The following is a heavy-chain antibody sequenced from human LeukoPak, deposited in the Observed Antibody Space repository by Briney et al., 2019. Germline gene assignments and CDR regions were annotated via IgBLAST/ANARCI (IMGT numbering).Heavy chain of an antibody. Sequence: SETLSLTCTVSGGSISSYYWSWIRQHPGKGLEWIGYIYYSGSTYYNPSLKSRVTISVDTSKNQFSLKLSSVTAADTAVYYCARAWSGYSYGYTNWFDPWGQGTLVTVSS. J-gene: IGHJ5*02. CDR3: ARAWSGYSYGYTNWFDP. CDR1: GGSISSYY. V-gene: IGHV4-59*06. D-gene: IGHD5-18*01. CDR2: IYYSGST.